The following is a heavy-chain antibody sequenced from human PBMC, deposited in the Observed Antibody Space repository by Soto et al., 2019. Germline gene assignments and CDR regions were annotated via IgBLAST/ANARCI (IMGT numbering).Heavy chain of an antibody. V-gene: IGHV3-23*01. CDR1: GFTFSSYD. J-gene: IGHJ5*02. CDR2: ISGSGGST. Sequence: EVQLLESGGGLVQPGGSLRLSCAASGFTFSSYDMSWVRQAPGKGLEWVSAISGSGGSTYYADSVKGRFTISRDNSKNTLDLQMNSLRAEDTAVYYCAKADNWNPNRNWFDPWGQGTLVTVSS. CDR3: AKADNWNPNRNWFDP. D-gene: IGHD1-20*01.